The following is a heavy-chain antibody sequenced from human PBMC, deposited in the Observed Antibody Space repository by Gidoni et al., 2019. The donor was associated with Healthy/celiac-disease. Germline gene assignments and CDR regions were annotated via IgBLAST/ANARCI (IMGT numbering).Heavy chain of an antibody. Sequence: QVQLQQWGAGLLKPSETLSLTCAVYGGSFSGYYWSWIRQPPGKGLELIGEINHSGSTNYNPSLKSRVTISVDTSKNQFSLKLSSVTAADTAVYYCARGRRSGSYYYYYYMDVWGKGTTVTVSS. CDR3: ARGRRSGSYYYYYYMDV. D-gene: IGHD1-26*01. CDR2: INHSGST. V-gene: IGHV4-34*01. CDR1: GGSFSGYY. J-gene: IGHJ6*03.